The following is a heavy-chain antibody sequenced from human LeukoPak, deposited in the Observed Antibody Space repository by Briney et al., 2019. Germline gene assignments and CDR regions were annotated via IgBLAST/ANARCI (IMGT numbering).Heavy chain of an antibody. CDR3: AKDYHGAMAFDY. V-gene: IGHV3-9*01. D-gene: IGHD5-18*01. J-gene: IGHJ4*02. CDR1: GFTFDDYA. CDR2: ISWNSGSI. Sequence: PGRSLRLSCAASGFTFDDYAMHWVRQAPGKGLEWVSGISWNSGSIGYADSVKGRFTISRDNAKNSLYLQMNRLRAEDTALYYCAKDYHGAMAFDYWGQGTLVTVSS.